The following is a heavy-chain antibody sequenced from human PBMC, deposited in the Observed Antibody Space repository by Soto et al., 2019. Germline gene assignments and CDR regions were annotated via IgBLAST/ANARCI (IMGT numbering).Heavy chain of an antibody. J-gene: IGHJ4*02. D-gene: IGHD3-9*01. V-gene: IGHV3-23*05. CDR3: ARYREPDGIWTFDS. Sequence: PGGSLRLSCAAFGFTLDKYTMGWVRQAPGKGLEWVAESFSSGGTQYADSVKGRFTISRDNSRNMVFLQMNGLRVEDTALYDCARYREPDGIWTFDSWGQGALVTVSS. CDR1: GFTLDKYT. CDR2: SFSSGGT.